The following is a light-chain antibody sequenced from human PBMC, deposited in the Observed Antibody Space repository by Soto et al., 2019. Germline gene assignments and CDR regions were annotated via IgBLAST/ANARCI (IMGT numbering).Light chain of an antibody. J-gene: IGKJ4*01. CDR2: GAS. CDR1: QSVSSK. V-gene: IGKV3-15*01. Sequence: ETAMTQSPATLSLSPGERATLSCRASQSVSSKLVWYQQKPGQAPRFLIYGASTRATGIPARFSGSGSGTDFTLTINSLQAEDVAVYYCQQYYTTPLTFGGGTKVDI. CDR3: QQYYTTPLT.